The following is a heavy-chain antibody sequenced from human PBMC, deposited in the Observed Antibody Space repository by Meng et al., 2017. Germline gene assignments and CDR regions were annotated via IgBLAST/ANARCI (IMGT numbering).Heavy chain of an antibody. CDR2: IYPGDSDT. Sequence: GESLKISCKGSGYSFTSYWIGWVRQMPGKGLEWMGIIYPGDSDTRYSPSFQGQVTISADKSISTAYLQWSSLKASDTAMYYCARLSRTRRNGGGICWFDPWGQGTLVTVSS. J-gene: IGHJ5*02. CDR1: GYSFTSYW. D-gene: IGHD2-8*02. V-gene: IGHV5-51*01. CDR3: ARLSRTRRNGGGICWFDP.